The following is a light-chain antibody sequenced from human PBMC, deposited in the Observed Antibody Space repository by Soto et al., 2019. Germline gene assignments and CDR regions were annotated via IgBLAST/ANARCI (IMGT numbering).Light chain of an antibody. CDR3: SSDTSSSTLYF. J-gene: IGLJ1*01. V-gene: IGLV2-14*01. CDR1: SSDVGGYNY. CDR2: DVS. Sequence: QSALTQPASVSGSPGQSITISCTGTSSDVGGYNYVSWYQQHPGKAPKLMIYDVSNRPAGVSNRFSGSKSGNTASLTISGLQAEDEADYYCSSDTSSSTLYFFGTGTKVTVL.